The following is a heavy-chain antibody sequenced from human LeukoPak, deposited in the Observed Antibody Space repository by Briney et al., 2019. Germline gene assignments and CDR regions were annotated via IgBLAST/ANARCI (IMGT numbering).Heavy chain of an antibody. Sequence: PSETLSLTCTVSGGSISSYYWSWFRQPPGKGLEWIGYIYYSGSTNYNPSLKSRVTISVDTSKNQFSLKLSSVTAADTAVYYCARGISGFDPWGQGTLVTVSS. J-gene: IGHJ5*02. CDR2: IYYSGST. CDR1: GGSISSYY. CDR3: ARGISGFDP. V-gene: IGHV4-59*01. D-gene: IGHD1-26*01.